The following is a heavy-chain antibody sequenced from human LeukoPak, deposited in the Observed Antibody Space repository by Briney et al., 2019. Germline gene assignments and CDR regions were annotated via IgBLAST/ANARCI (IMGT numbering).Heavy chain of an antibody. V-gene: IGHV4-59*01. CDR3: ARTVSGDYYGMDV. CDR1: GXSINTYY. D-gene: IGHD1-26*01. Sequence: SETLSLTCTVSGXSINTYYWSWIRQPPGKGLEWIDYIHYSGTTNYNPSLKSRLTLSVDTSNNQFSLRLGSVTAADTAVYYCARTVSGDYYGMDVWGQGTTVTVSS. J-gene: IGHJ6*02. CDR2: IHYSGTT.